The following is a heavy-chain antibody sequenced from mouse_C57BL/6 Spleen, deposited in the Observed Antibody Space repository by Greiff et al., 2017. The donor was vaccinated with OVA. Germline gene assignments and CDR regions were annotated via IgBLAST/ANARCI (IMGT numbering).Heavy chain of an antibody. Sequence: EVQLVESGEGLVKPGGSLKLSCAASGFTFSSYAMSWVRQTPEKRLEWVAYISSGGDYIYYADTVKGRFTISRDNARNTLYLQMSSLKSEDTAMYYCTRGYYGSSTGYFDYWGQGTTLTVSS. CDR2: ISSGGDYI. D-gene: IGHD1-1*01. CDR1: GFTFSSYA. CDR3: TRGYYGSSTGYFDY. V-gene: IGHV5-9-1*02. J-gene: IGHJ2*01.